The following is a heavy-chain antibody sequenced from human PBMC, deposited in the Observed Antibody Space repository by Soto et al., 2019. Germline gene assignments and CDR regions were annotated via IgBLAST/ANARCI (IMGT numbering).Heavy chain of an antibody. V-gene: IGHV4-4*02. CDR2: IYHSGST. Sequence: ASEILSLTCAVSGGSISSSNWWSWVRQPPGKGLEWIGEIYHSGSTNYNPSLKSRVTISVDKSKNQFSLKLSSVTAEDTAVYYCARVWLYYYDSSGSSYDYWGQGTLVTVSS. CDR1: GGSISSSNW. CDR3: ARVWLYYYDSSGSSYDY. D-gene: IGHD3-22*01. J-gene: IGHJ4*02.